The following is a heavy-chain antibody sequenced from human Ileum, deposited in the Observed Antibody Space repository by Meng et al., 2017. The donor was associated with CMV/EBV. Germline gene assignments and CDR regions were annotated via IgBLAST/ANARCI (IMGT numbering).Heavy chain of an antibody. Sequence: ACGFTFSTYAMSWVRQAPGRGLEWVSSILGSDGSTYYADSVKGRFTISRDNSKNTVFLQLNSLRAGDTAVYYCAKVFYSGSGSYFDYWGQGTLVTVSS. D-gene: IGHD3-10*01. CDR1: GFTFSTYA. J-gene: IGHJ4*02. V-gene: IGHV3-23*01. CDR3: AKVFYSGSGSYFDY. CDR2: ILGSDGST.